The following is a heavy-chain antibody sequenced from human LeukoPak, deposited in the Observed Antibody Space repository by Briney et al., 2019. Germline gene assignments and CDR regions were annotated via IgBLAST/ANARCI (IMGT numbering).Heavy chain of an antibody. V-gene: IGHV3-23*01. J-gene: IGHJ4*02. CDR2: ITASGSST. CDR3: AKDQAWPRFDY. Sequence: PGGSLRLSRAASGFTFSSYAMTWVRQAPGKGLEWVSVITASGSSTYYAASVKGRFTISRDNSKNTLLLQMNSLRAEDTAVYYFAKDQAWPRFDYWGQGTLVTVSS. D-gene: IGHD5-12*01. CDR1: GFTFSSYA.